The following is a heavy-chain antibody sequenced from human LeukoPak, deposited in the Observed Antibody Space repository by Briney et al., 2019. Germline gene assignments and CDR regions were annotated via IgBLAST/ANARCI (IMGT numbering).Heavy chain of an antibody. CDR3: ARARPPPRGYRPGELLLFDY. CDR2: ISSSSLTI. V-gene: IGHV3-48*01. J-gene: IGHJ4*02. D-gene: IGHD5-12*01. CDR1: GLTFSSYS. Sequence: GGSLRLSCAASGLTFSSYSMNWVRQAPGKGLEWVSLISSSSLTIYYTDSVKGRFTISRDNAKNSLYLQMNSLRAEDTAVYYCARARPPPRGYRPGELLLFDYWGQGTLVTVSS.